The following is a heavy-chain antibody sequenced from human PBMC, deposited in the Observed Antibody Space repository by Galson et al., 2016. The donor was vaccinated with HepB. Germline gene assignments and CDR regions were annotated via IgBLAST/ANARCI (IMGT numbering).Heavy chain of an antibody. Sequence: SLRLSRAASGFTFSSYEMNWVRQAPGKGLEWVSSISSSGNTIYYADSVKGRFTISRDNAKNSLYLQMTSLRAEDTAVYYCASYPGYFPGNWGQGTLVTVSS. CDR2: ISSSGNTI. V-gene: IGHV3-48*03. CDR1: GFTFSSYE. CDR3: ASYPGYFPGN. D-gene: IGHD3-9*01. J-gene: IGHJ4*02.